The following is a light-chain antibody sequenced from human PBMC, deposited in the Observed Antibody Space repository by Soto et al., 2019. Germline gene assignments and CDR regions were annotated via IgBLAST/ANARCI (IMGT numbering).Light chain of an antibody. J-gene: IGKJ3*01. CDR1: EDISKY. Sequence: DIQMTQSPSSLSASVGDRITITCQASEDISKYLIWYQQTPGKAPKFLIYEASNLESGVQSRFSGSGSGTDFTFTINSLQPEDIATYYGQQYHSLPFTFGPGTKLDIK. V-gene: IGKV1-33*01. CDR2: EAS. CDR3: QQYHSLPFT.